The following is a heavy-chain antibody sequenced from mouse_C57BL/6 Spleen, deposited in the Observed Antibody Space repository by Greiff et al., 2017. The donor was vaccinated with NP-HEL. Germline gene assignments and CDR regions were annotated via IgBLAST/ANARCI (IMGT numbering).Heavy chain of an antibody. CDR3: ARYDYYAMDY. V-gene: IGHV1-26*01. CDR2: INPNNGGT. CDR1: GYTFTDYY. Sequence: VQLQQSGPELVKPGASVKISCKASGYTFTDYYMNWVKQSHGKSLEWIGDINPNNGGTSYNQKFKGKATLTVDKSSSTAYMELRCLTSEDSAVYYCARYDYYAMDYWGQGTSVTVSS. D-gene: IGHD2-3*01. J-gene: IGHJ4*01.